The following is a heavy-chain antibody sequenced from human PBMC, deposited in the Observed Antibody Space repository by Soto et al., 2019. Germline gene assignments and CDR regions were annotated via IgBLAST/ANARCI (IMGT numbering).Heavy chain of an antibody. D-gene: IGHD2-21*02. V-gene: IGHV1-2*04. CDR1: GYTFTGYY. CDR2: INPNSGGT. CDR3: AREKNCGGDCYYYYGMDV. J-gene: IGHJ6*02. Sequence: ASVKVSCKASGYTFTGYYMHWVRQAPGQGLEWMGWINPNSGGTNYAQKFQGWVSMTRDTYISTAYMELRRLRSDDAAVYYCAREKNCGGDCYYYYGMDVWGQGTTVTVSS.